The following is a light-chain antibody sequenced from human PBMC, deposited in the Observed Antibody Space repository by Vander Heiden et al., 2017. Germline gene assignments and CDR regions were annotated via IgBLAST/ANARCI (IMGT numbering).Light chain of an antibody. J-gene: IGKJ3*01. CDR2: DAS. CDR1: ETVSRS. CDR3: QQYSLWPPFT. V-gene: IGKV3-15*01. Sequence: EVVMTQFPATLSVSPGERVTLSCRASETVSRSLAWYQHKPGQAPRLLMFDASTRANGISARFSGSGSGTEFTLTISSLQSEDVAVYFCQQYSLWPPFTFGPGTKVDIK.